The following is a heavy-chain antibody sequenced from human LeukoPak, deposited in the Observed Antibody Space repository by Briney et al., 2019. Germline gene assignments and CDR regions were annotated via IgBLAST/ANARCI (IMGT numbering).Heavy chain of an antibody. V-gene: IGHV3-21*01. CDR2: ISSSSSSI. D-gene: IGHD3-16*01. CDR3: ARANPPALSFFDS. Sequence: PRGSLRLSCSASEFSFSGYSMNWVRQAPGKGLEWVSSISSSSSSIYYADSVKGRFTISRDNAKNSLFLQMDSLRVEDTAVYHCARANPPALSFFDSWGQGTLVTVSS. CDR1: EFSFSGYS. J-gene: IGHJ4*02.